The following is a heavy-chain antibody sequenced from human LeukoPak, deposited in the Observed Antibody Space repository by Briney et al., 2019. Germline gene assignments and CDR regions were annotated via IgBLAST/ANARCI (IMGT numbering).Heavy chain of an antibody. V-gene: IGHV7-4-1*02. Sequence: ASVKVSCKASGYTFTSYAMNWVRQAPGQGLEWMGWINTNTGNPTYAQGFTGRFVFSLDTSVSTAYLQISSLKAEDTAVYYCAREFGYYDSSGYPTVGYWGQGTLVTVSS. D-gene: IGHD3-22*01. J-gene: IGHJ4*02. CDR1: GYTFTSYA. CDR3: AREFGYYDSSGYPTVGY. CDR2: INTNTGNP.